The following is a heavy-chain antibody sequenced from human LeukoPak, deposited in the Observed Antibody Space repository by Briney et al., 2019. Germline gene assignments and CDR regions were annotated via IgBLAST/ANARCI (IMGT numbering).Heavy chain of an antibody. CDR1: GGSISSGSYY. CDR2: IYTSGST. D-gene: IGHD3/OR15-3a*01. J-gene: IGHJ4*02. Sequence: PSQTLSLTCTVSGGSISSGSYYWSRIRQPAGKGLEWIGRIYTSGSTNYNPSLKSRVTISVDTSKNQFSLKLSSVTAADTAVYYCAKSRGLSLYNEWGQGTLVTVSS. CDR3: AKSRGLSLYNE. V-gene: IGHV4-61*02.